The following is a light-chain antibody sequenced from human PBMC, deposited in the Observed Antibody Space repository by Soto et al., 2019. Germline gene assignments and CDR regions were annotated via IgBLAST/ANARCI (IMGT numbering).Light chain of an antibody. Sequence: EIVLTQSRGTRSLSPGERATLSCRTSQSVSNNYLAWYQQKPGQAPRLLIYGASSRATGIPDRFSGSGSGTDFTLSISRLEPEDFAVYYCQQYSSLWTFGQGTKVDIK. CDR3: QQYSSLWT. V-gene: IGKV3-20*01. CDR1: QSVSNNY. J-gene: IGKJ1*01. CDR2: GAS.